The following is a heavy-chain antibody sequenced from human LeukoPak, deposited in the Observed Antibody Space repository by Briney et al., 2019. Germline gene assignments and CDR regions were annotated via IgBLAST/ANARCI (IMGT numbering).Heavy chain of an antibody. D-gene: IGHD2-2*01. CDR2: ISKTGTSV. CDR1: GLNFSVYY. CDR3: AKDASWYQLLSYFDY. J-gene: IGHJ4*02. V-gene: IGHV3-11*04. Sequence: GGSLRLSCITSGLNFSVYYMTWIRQAPGNGLGAPGNGLEWLSHISKTGTSVYYADSVRGRFTISRDNSKNTLYLQMNSLRAEDTAVYYCAKDASWYQLLSYFDYWGQGTLVTVSS.